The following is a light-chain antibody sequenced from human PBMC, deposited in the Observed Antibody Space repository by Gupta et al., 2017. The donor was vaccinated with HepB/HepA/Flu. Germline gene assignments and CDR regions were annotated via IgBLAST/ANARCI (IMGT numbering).Light chain of an antibody. V-gene: IGKV1-39*01. CDR1: QSISSY. Sequence: DIQMTQSPSSLSASVGDRVTITCRASQSISSYLNWWQQKPGKAPNLLIYTASSLQGGVPSRFSGSGSGTDFTLTISSVQPEDVATYFCQQSYTTPLTFGGGTKVEIK. CDR2: TAS. CDR3: QQSYTTPLT. J-gene: IGKJ4*01.